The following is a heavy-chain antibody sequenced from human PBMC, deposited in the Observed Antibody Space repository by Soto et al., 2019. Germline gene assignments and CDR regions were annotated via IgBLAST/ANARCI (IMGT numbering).Heavy chain of an antibody. V-gene: IGHV1-2*04. CDR2: INPNSGGT. CDR1: GYTFTGYY. D-gene: IGHD3-22*01. Sequence: ASVKVSCKASGYTFTGYYMHWVQQAPGQGLEWMGWINPNSGGTNYAQKFQGWVTMTRDTSISTAYMELSRLRSDDTAVYYCARGLYYDSSGTKDYWGQGTLVTVSS. J-gene: IGHJ4*02. CDR3: ARGLYYDSSGTKDY.